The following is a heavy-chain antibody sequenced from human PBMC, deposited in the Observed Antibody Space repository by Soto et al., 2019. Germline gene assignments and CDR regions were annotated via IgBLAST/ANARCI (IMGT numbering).Heavy chain of an antibody. Sequence: GGSLRLSCAASGFTFRNYGLHWVRQAPGKGLEWVADVTYDGANKYYGDSVRGRFTISRDDSKNTLYLHMDSLRTEDTAVYYCAKEHRMLGTTSYDFDSWGQGTRVTVPQ. V-gene: IGHV3-30*18. J-gene: IGHJ4*02. CDR2: VTYDGANK. CDR3: AKEHRMLGTTSYDFDS. D-gene: IGHD1-1*01. CDR1: GFTFRNYG.